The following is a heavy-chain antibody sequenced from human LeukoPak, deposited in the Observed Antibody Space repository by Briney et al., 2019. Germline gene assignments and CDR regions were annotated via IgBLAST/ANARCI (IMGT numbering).Heavy chain of an antibody. Sequence: GSLRLSCAASGFTFSSYWMSWIRQPPGKGLEWIGEINHSGSTNYNPSLKSRVTISVDTSKNQFSLKLSSVTAADTAVYYCARGLRDYVWGSYRYTDGYYFDYWGQGTLVTVSS. CDR2: INHSGST. CDR1: GFTFSSYW. CDR3: ARGLRDYVWGSYRYTDGYYFDY. J-gene: IGHJ4*02. D-gene: IGHD3-16*02. V-gene: IGHV4-34*01.